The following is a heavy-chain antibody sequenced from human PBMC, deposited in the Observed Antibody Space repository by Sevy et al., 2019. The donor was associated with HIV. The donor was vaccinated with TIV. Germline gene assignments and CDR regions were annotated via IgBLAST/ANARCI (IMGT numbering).Heavy chain of an antibody. D-gene: IGHD3-22*01. CDR2: IYCSGST. J-gene: IGHJ3*02. CDR1: GGSISSGGYY. V-gene: IGHV4-31*03. CDR3: ARGEYDSRLTGAFDI. Sequence: SETLSLTCTVSGGSISSGGYYWSWIRQHPGKGLEWIGYIYCSGSTYYNPSLKSRVTISVDTSKNQFSLKLSSVTAADTAVYYCARGEYDSRLTGAFDIWGQGTMVTVSS.